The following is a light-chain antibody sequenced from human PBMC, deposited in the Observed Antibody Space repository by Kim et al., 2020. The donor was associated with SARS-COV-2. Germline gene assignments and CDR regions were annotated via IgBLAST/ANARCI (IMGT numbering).Light chain of an antibody. CDR3: QSYDSSLSGPRV. CDR2: GNS. Sequence: VTSSCPGSSSNIGAGYEVHWYQQLPGTAPKLLIYGNSNRPSGVPDRFSGSKSGTSASLAITGLQAEDEADYYCQSYDSSLSGPRVFGGGTQLTVL. CDR1: SSNIGAGYE. V-gene: IGLV1-40*01. J-gene: IGLJ3*02.